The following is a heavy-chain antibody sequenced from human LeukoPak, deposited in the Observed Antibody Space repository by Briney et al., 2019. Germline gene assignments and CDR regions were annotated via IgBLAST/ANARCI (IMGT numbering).Heavy chain of an antibody. Sequence: GGSLRLSCAASGFTFSGSAIHGVRQASGKGLEGVGRIRSKANSYATSSAASVKGRFTISRDDSKNTAYLQMNSLKTEDTAVYYCTRDYGVLFDYWGQGTLVTVSS. CDR2: IRSKANSYAT. V-gene: IGHV3-73*01. D-gene: IGHD4-17*01. CDR3: TRDYGVLFDY. CDR1: GFTFSGSA. J-gene: IGHJ4*02.